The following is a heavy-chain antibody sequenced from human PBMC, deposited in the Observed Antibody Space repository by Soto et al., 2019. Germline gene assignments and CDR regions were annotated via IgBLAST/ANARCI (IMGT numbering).Heavy chain of an antibody. CDR3: SRGGLVVAKWFDP. J-gene: IGHJ5*02. D-gene: IGHD2-15*01. V-gene: IGHV1-2*02. CDR2: INPNSGAT. CDR1: GYTFTAYY. Sequence: QVQLVQSGAEVKKPGASVKVSCKASGYTFTAYYMHWVRQAPGQGLEWMGWINPNSGATNYAQKFQGRVTMTSDTSISTAEMEMSRLKSDDTAVYFCSRGGLVVAKWFDPCGQGPMVTVAS.